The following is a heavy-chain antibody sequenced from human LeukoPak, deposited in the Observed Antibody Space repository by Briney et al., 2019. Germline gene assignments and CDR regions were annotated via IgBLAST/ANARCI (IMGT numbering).Heavy chain of an antibody. D-gene: IGHD3-22*01. V-gene: IGHV4-34*01. CDR1: GGSFSGYY. Sequence: PSETLSLTCAVYGGSFSGYYWSWIRQPSGKGLEWIGEINHSGSTNYNPSLKSRVTISVDTSKNQFSLKLSSVTAADTAVYYCARRKGTMIVVSFDYWGQGTLVTVSS. CDR3: ARRKGTMIVVSFDY. J-gene: IGHJ4*02. CDR2: INHSGST.